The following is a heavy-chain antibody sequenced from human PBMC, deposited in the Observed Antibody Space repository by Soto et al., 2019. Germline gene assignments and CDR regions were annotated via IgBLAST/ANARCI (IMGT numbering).Heavy chain of an antibody. D-gene: IGHD3-3*01. CDR3: ARDPGRFLEWFSDCYYYYGMDV. Sequence: GGSLRLSCAASGFTFSSYAMHWVRQAPGKGLEWVAVISYDGSNKYYADSVKGRFTISRDNSKNTLYLQMNSLRAEDTAVYYCARDPGRFLEWFSDCYYYYGMDVWGQGTTVTVSS. V-gene: IGHV3-30-3*01. CDR1: GFTFSSYA. CDR2: ISYDGSNK. J-gene: IGHJ6*02.